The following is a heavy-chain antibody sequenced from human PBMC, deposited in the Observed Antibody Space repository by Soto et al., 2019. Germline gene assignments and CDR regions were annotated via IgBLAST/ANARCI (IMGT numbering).Heavy chain of an antibody. Sequence: GESLKISCKGSGYSFTSYWIGWVRQMPGKGLEWMGIIYLGDSDTRYSPSFQGQVTISADKSISTAYLQWSSLKASDTAMYYCARLQSGVYDSSGPDLWGQGTLVTVSS. CDR3: ARLQSGVYDSSGPDL. CDR2: IYLGDSDT. CDR1: GYSFTSYW. J-gene: IGHJ5*02. D-gene: IGHD3-22*01. V-gene: IGHV5-51*01.